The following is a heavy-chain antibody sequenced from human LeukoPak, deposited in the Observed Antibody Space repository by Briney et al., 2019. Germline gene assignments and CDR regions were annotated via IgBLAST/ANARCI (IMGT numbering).Heavy chain of an antibody. CDR1: GGSISSSSYH. V-gene: IGHV4-39*01. Sequence: SETLSLTCTVSGGSISSSSYHWGWIRQPPGKGLEWIGSIYYSGTTYYNPSLKSRVTISVDTSKNQLSLKVSSVIAADTAVYYCASYDSSPGYFDYWGQGTLVTASS. J-gene: IGHJ4*02. CDR2: IYYSGTT. CDR3: ASYDSSPGYFDY. D-gene: IGHD6-6*01.